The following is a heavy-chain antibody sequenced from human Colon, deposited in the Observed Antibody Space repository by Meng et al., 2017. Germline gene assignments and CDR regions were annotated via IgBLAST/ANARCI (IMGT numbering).Heavy chain of an antibody. CDR2: IYLGGSP. J-gene: IGHJ4*02. D-gene: IGHD6-19*01. V-gene: IGHV4-4*02. CDR1: GGSISSSQW. Sequence: QVQLQESGPGLVAPSGTLSLTCEVSGGSISSSQWWSWVRQPPGKGLEWIGQIYLGGSPAYSPSLESRITMSVDKSNNQFSLRLRSVTAADTAVYYCARHGGWHFDYWGQGTLVTVSS. CDR3: ARHGGWHFDY.